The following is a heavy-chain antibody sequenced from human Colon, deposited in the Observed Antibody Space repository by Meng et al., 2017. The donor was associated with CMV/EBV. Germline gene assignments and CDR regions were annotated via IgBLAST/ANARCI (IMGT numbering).Heavy chain of an antibody. CDR3: AKTGSSSYYSSYYYYSMDV. CDR1: GFTFSNYE. Sequence: GGSLRLSCAASGFTFSNYEMNWVRQAPGRGLEWVSYISSSGTTTYYADSVKGRFTISRDNAENSLYLQMNSLRAEDTAIYYCAKTGSSSYYSSYYYYSMDVWGQGATVTVSS. J-gene: IGHJ6*02. V-gene: IGHV3-48*03. CDR2: ISSSGTTT. D-gene: IGHD6-13*01.